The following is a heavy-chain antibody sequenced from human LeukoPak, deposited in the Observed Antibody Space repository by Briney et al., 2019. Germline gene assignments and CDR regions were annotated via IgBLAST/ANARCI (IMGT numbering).Heavy chain of an antibody. CDR2: MSGSGGFTT. V-gene: IGHV3-11*01. CDR1: GFTFNDYY. D-gene: IGHD4-11*01. J-gene: IGHJ4*02. Sequence: GGSLRLSCAASGFTFNDYYMSWLRQAPGKGLEGVSYMSGSGGFTTFYADSVKGRFTISRDDAKNLLYLQMHNLRSEDTAVYFCARDTVYGNYYFDNWGQGILVTVSS. CDR3: ARDTVYGNYYFDN.